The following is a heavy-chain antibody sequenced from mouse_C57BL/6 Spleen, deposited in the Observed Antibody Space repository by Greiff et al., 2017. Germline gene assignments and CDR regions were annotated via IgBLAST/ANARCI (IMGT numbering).Heavy chain of an antibody. CDR3: ARDHFYYFDY. Sequence: EVKLMESGGGLVKPGGSLKLSCAASGFTFSSYAMSWVRQTPEQRLEWVATISDGGSYTYYPDNVQGRFTISRDNAKNNLYLQMSHLKSEDTAMYYCARDHFYYFDYWGQGTTLTVSS. CDR1: GFTFSSYA. J-gene: IGHJ2*01. V-gene: IGHV5-4*01. CDR2: ISDGGSYT.